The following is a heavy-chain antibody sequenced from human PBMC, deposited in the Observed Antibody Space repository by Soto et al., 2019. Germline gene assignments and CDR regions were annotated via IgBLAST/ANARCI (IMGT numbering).Heavy chain of an antibody. D-gene: IGHD3-3*01. Sequence: EVQLVDSGGGLVQPGGSLRLSCAASGFSFASSDMIWVRQAPGKGLEWVATIREGGSDKYYLDSVRGRFTVSRDDAKRSLYLQLSSLSAEDTAIYYCARARFRGMDVWGPGTTVTVSS. CDR3: ARARFRGMDV. CDR1: GFSFASSD. V-gene: IGHV3-7*03. CDR2: IREGGSDK. J-gene: IGHJ6*02.